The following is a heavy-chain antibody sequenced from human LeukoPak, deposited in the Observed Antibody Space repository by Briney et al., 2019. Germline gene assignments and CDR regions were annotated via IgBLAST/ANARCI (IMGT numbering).Heavy chain of an antibody. D-gene: IGHD3-9*01. V-gene: IGHV1-2*06. J-gene: IGHJ4*02. Sequence: GASVKVSCKASGYTFTGYYMHWVRQAPGQGLEWMGRINPNSGGTNYAQKFQGRATMTRDTSISTAYMELSRLRSDDTAVYYCARVGGYDILTGYVGGTYDYWGQGTLVTVSS. CDR2: INPNSGGT. CDR1: GYTFTGYY. CDR3: ARVGGYDILTGYVGGTYDY.